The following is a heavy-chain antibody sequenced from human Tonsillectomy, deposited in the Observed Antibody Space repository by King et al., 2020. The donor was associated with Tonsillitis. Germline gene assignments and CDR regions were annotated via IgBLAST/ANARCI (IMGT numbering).Heavy chain of an antibody. CDR3: TTDVLGVSDPGTLTPFDY. Sequence: QLVQSGGGLVKPGGSLRLSCAASGFTFSNAWMSWVRQAPGKGLEWVGRITSKTDGGTTDYAAPVKGRFTISRDDSKNTLYLQMNSLKTEDTAVYYCTTDVLGVSDPGTLTPFDYWGEGTLVTVSS. CDR1: GFTFSNAW. D-gene: IGHD3-10*01. J-gene: IGHJ4*02. CDR2: ITSKTDGGTT. V-gene: IGHV3-15*01.